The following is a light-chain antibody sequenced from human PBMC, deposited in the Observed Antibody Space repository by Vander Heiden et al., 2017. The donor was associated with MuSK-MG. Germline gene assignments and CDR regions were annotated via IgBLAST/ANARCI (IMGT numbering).Light chain of an antibody. CDR2: DAS. CDR3: QQYNTWPDT. CDR1: QRINTN. J-gene: IGKJ5*01. Sequence: EIVMTQSPATLSVSPGERANLSCRASQRINTNLAWYQQKPGQALRVLIYDASTRATGVPARFSGSGSGTEFTLTISSLQFEDFAIYSCQQYNTWPDTFGQGTRLEIK. V-gene: IGKV3-15*01.